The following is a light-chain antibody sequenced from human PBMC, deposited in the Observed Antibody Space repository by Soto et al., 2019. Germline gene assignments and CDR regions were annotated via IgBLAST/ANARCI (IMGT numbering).Light chain of an antibody. Sequence: EIVMTQSPGTLSVSPGERATLSCRASQSVSTNLAWYQQKPGQAPRLLIYRASTRATGIPARFSGSGSGTEFTLTISSLQSEDFAVYFCQQYHNWPPWTFGQGTKVEVK. V-gene: IGKV3-15*01. CDR3: QQYHNWPPWT. J-gene: IGKJ1*01. CDR2: RAS. CDR1: QSVSTN.